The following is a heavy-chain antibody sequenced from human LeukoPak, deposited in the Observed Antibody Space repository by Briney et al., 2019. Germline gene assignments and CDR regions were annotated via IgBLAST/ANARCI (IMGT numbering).Heavy chain of an antibody. D-gene: IGHD6-13*01. V-gene: IGHV1-2*02. J-gene: IGHJ5*02. CDR2: INPNSGGT. CDR3: AREDAAAAPWFDP. CDR1: GYTFTGYY. Sequence: ASVKASCKASGYTFTGYYMHWVRQAPGQGLEWMGWINPNSGGTNYAQKFQGRVTMTRDTSISTAYMELSRLRSDDTAVYYCAREDAAAAPWFDPWGQGTLVTVSS.